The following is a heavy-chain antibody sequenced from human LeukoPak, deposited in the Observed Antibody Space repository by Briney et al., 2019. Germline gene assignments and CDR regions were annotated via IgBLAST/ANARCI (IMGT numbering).Heavy chain of an antibody. Sequence: PSETLSLTCTVSGGSISSTTYYWGWIRQPPGKGLEWIGRIYYSGSTHYNPSLKSRVTISVDTSKNQFSLKSSSVTAAGTAVYYCARSNGGYYYYFDYWGQGTLVTVSS. CDR1: GGSISSTTYY. CDR3: ARSNGGYYYYFDY. D-gene: IGHD3-3*01. J-gene: IGHJ4*02. V-gene: IGHV4-39*01. CDR2: IYYSGST.